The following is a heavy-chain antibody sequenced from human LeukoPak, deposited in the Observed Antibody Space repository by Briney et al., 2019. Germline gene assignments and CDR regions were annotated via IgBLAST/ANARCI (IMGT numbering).Heavy chain of an antibody. V-gene: IGHV4-59*08. D-gene: IGHD5-24*01. CDR3: AKYAGREGYGSYS. J-gene: IGHJ5*01. CDR2: IYHTGDS. CDR1: GDSITSSY. Sequence: SETLSLTCTVSGDSITSSYWSWIRLPPGKGLEWIGYIYHTGDSNYNPSHRSRVSISLDTSKNQFSLRLTSVTAADSALYFCAKYAGREGYGSYSRGQGTLVTVSS.